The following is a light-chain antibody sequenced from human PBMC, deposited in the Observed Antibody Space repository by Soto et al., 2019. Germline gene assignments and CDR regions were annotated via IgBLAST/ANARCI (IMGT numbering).Light chain of an antibody. CDR3: QQDETFPYT. V-gene: IGKV1-5*01. J-gene: IGKJ2*01. CDR2: DAS. CDR1: QSIANW. Sequence: DIQMTQSPSFVSESVGDRVTITCRASQSIANWLAWYQQKPGKAPKLLIYDASTLESGVSSGFSGSGSGTEYTLTISSPQPDDFATYYCQQDETFPYTFGQGTKLEIK.